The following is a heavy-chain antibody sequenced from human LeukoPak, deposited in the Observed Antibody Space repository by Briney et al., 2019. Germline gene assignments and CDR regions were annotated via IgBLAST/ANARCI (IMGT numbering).Heavy chain of an antibody. CDR1: GGTFSSYA. J-gene: IGHJ6*03. V-gene: IGHV1-69*05. CDR2: IIPIFGTA. CDR3: AVGDFWSGYYPPPGYDYYYMDV. D-gene: IGHD3-3*01. Sequence: GASVKVSCKASGGTFSSYAISWVRQAPGQGLEWMGRIIPIFGTANYAQKFQGRVTITTDESTSTAYMELSSLRSEDTAVYYCAVGDFWSGYYPPPGYDYYYMDVWGKGTTVTVSS.